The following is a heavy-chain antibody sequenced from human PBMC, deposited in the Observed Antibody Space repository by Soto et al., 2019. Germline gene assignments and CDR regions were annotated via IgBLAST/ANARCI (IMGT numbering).Heavy chain of an antibody. Sequence: PGESLKISCKGSGYSFSTYWIAWVRQMPGKGLEWMGIIYPGDSDTRYSLSLQGQVTISADKSISTAYLQWSSLKASDTAIYYCARRPPEGGTMGVWGQGTTVTVSS. J-gene: IGHJ6*02. CDR3: ARRPPEGGTMGV. D-gene: IGHD3-16*01. CDR1: GYSFSTYW. CDR2: IYPGDSDT. V-gene: IGHV5-51*01.